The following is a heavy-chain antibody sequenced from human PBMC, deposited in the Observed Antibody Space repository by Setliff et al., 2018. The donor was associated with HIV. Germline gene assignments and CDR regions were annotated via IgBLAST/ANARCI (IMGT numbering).Heavy chain of an antibody. J-gene: IGHJ4*02. Sequence: SETLSLTCAVYGASFSGYYWSWIRQPPGKGLEWIGEINLSRSTDYNPSLKSRVTISVDTSKNQFSLRLRSVTAADTAVYWCAREDSSYHYFDSWGQGMLVTVSS. V-gene: IGHV4-34*01. D-gene: IGHD3-22*01. CDR1: GASFSGYY. CDR2: INLSRST. CDR3: AREDSSYHYFDS.